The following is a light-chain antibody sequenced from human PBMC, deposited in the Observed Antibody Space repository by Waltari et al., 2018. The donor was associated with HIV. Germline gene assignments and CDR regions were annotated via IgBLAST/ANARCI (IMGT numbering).Light chain of an antibody. CDR2: DDI. Sequence: SSVLTQTPSVSVAPGQTARITCGGDNIGNKRLPRYQQKPGQAPVLVVYDDIDRPSGIPERFSGSRSGNTATLTISRVEVGDEDDYYCQVWDTNSDHRVFGGGTKLTVL. CDR1: NIGNKR. CDR3: QVWDTNSDHRV. J-gene: IGLJ2*01. V-gene: IGLV3-21*02.